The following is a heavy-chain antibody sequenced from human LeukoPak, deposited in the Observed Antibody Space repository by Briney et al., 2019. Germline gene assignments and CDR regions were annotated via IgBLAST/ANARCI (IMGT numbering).Heavy chain of an antibody. D-gene: IGHD3-16*01. CDR2: IYYSGST. CDR3: ARGGRYAQRIFDY. CDR1: GGSISSYY. J-gene: IGHJ4*02. V-gene: IGHV4-59*01. Sequence: SETLSLTCTVSGGSISSYYWSWIRQPPGKGLEWIGYIYYSGSTNYNPSLKSRVTISVDTSKNQFSLKLSSVTAADTAVYCCARGGRYAQRIFDYWGQGTLVTVSS.